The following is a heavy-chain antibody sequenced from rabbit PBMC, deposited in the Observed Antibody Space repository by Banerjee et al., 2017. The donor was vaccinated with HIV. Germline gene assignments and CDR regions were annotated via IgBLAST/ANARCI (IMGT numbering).Heavy chain of an antibody. D-gene: IGHD4-2*01. CDR3: ARGRGSDL. Sequence: GFTYSATWAKGRFTCSKTSSTTVTLQMTSLTAADTATYFCARGRGSDLWGPGTLVTVS. V-gene: IGHV1S40*01. CDR2: GFT. J-gene: IGHJ4*01.